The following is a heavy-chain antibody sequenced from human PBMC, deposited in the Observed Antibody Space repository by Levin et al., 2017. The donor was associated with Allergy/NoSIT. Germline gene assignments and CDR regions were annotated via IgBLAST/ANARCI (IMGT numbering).Heavy chain of an antibody. V-gene: IGHV1-69*04. J-gene: IGHJ4*02. D-gene: IGHD6-19*01. CDR2: IIPILGIA. Sequence: SVKVSCKASGGTFSSYAISWVRQAPGQGLEWMGRIIPILGIANYAQKFQGRVTITADKSTSTAYMELSSLRSEDTAVYYCAREMIAVAGNGTFDYWGQGTLVTVSS. CDR1: GGTFSSYA. CDR3: AREMIAVAGNGTFDY.